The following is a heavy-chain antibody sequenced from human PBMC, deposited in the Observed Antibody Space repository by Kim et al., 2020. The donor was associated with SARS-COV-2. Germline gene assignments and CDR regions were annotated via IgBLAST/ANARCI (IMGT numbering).Heavy chain of an antibody. CDR1: GFTFSSYW. CDR2: INSDGSST. J-gene: IGHJ4*02. V-gene: IGHV3-74*01. Sequence: GGSLRLSCAASGFTFSSYWMHWVRQAPGKGLVWVSRINSDGSSTSYADSVKGRFTISRDNAKNTLYLQMNSLRAEDTAVYYCARVSRDTVTLAFWGQGTLVTVSS. CDR3: ARVSRDTVTLAF. D-gene: IGHD4-17*01.